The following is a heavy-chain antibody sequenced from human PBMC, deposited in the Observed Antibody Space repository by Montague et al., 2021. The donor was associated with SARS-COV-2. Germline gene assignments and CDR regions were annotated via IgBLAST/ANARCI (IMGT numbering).Heavy chain of an antibody. J-gene: IGHJ4*02. V-gene: IGHV4-4*02. D-gene: IGHD3-16*01. Sequence: SETLSLTCAVSGGSISSSNWWSWVRQPPGKGLEWIGEIYHSGNTNFNPSLQSRFTISVDKSKNQFSLRLNSVTAADTAVYYCASSSILGAHRFDYWGQGTLVTVSS. CDR2: IYHSGNT. CDR3: ASSSILGAHRFDY. CDR1: GGSISSSNW.